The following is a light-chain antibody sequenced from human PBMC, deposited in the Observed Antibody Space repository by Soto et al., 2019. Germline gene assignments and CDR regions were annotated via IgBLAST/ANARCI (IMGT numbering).Light chain of an antibody. Sequence: DIQMTQSPSSLSASVGQRVTISCRASQSISTYLNWYQQSSCKDPTVLIYAASSLQSGVPPRFGGSGSGTDFTLTISSLQPEDFATYYYQQSYSNPRTFGQGTKLEIK. CDR3: QQSYSNPRT. CDR2: AAS. V-gene: IGKV1-39*01. CDR1: QSISTY. J-gene: IGKJ2*01.